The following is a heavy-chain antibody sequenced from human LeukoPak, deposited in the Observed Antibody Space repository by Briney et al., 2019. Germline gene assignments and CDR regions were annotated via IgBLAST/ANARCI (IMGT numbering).Heavy chain of an antibody. Sequence: GGSLRLSCAPSGFTLSSYAMSWVRQAPGQALEWVSAISGSGGSTYYADSVKGRFTISRDNTKNTLYLQMNSLRAEDTAVYYCAKRGLASSWSWGQGTLVTVSS. CDR1: GFTLSSYA. D-gene: IGHD6-13*01. CDR3: AKRGLASSWS. V-gene: IGHV3-23*01. J-gene: IGHJ5*02. CDR2: ISGSGGST.